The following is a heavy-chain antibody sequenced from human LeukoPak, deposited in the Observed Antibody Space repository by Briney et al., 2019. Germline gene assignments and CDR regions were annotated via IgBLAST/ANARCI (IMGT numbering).Heavy chain of an antibody. D-gene: IGHD6-6*01. CDR2: INHSGSI. V-gene: IGHV4-34*01. CDR1: GFTFSSYA. CDR3: ARTYSSSFPFDY. J-gene: IGHJ4*02. Sequence: GSLRLSCAASGFTFSSYAMSWVRQPPGKGLEWIGEINHSGSINYNPSLKSRVTISVDTSKNQFSLKLSSGTAADTAVYYCARTYSSSFPFDYWGQGTLVTVSS.